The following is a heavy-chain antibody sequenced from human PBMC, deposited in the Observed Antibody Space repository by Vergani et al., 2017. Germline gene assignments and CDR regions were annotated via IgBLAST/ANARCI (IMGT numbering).Heavy chain of an antibody. CDR3: ARGRRSGRLQFDP. CDR2: INHSGST. J-gene: IGHJ5*02. V-gene: IGHV4-34*01. CDR1: GGSFSGYY. Sequence: QVQLQQWGAGLLKPSETLSLTCAVSGGSFSGYYWSWIRQPPGKGLEWIGEINHSGSTNYNPSLKSRVTISVDTSKNQFSLKLSSVTAADTAVYYCARGRRSGRLQFDPWGQGTLVTVSS. D-gene: IGHD1-26*01.